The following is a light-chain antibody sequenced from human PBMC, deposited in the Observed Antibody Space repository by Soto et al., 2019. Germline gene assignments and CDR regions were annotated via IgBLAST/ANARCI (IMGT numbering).Light chain of an antibody. CDR2: DVS. CDR1: SSDVGGYNH. Sequence: QSALTQPASVSGSPGQSITISCTGTSSDVGGYNHVSWYQQHPGKAPKLMVYDVSDRPSGVYNRFSGSKSGNAASLTISGLQDEEEADYYCSSYTTSSTLPIFGGGTKLTVL. J-gene: IGLJ2*01. V-gene: IGLV2-14*01. CDR3: SSYTTSSTLPI.